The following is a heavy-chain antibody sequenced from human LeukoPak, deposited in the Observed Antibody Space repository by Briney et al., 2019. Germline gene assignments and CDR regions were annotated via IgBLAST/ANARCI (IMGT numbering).Heavy chain of an antibody. Sequence: GGSLRLSCTASGFTFGDYAMSWVRQAPGKGLEWVGFTRSKAYGGTTEYAASVKGRFTISRDDSKSIAYLQMNSLKTEDTAVYYCTRYDVVVVPAHFDYWGQGTLVTVSS. D-gene: IGHD2-2*01. J-gene: IGHJ4*02. CDR3: TRYDVVVVPAHFDY. CDR1: GFTFGDYA. CDR2: TRSKAYGGTT. V-gene: IGHV3-49*04.